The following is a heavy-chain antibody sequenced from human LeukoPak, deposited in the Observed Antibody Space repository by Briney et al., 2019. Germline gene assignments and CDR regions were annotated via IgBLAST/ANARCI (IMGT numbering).Heavy chain of an antibody. CDR1: GFTFSSYS. V-gene: IGHV3-21*04. CDR2: ISSSSSYI. CDR3: AKGSRRGGDLPDFDY. Sequence: PGGSLRLSCAASGFTFSSYSMNWVRQAPGKGLEWVSSISSSSSYIYYADSVKGRFTISRDNAKSSLYLQMNSLRAEDTAVYYCAKGSRRGGDLPDFDYWGQGTLVTVSS. D-gene: IGHD3-16*01. J-gene: IGHJ4*02.